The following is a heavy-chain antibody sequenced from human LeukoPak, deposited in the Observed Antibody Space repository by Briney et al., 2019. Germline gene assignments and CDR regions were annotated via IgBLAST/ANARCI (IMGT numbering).Heavy chain of an antibody. J-gene: IGHJ4*02. CDR2: ISYDGSNK. CDR1: GFTFSSYA. CDR3: AREGYYDSSGYFTPIDY. V-gene: IGHV3-30*04. Sequence: GRSLRLSCAASGFTFSSYAMHGVRQAPGKGVEGVAVISYDGSNKYYADSVKGRFTISRDNSKNTLYLQMNSLRAEDTAVYYCAREGYYDSSGYFTPIDYWGQGTLVTVSS. D-gene: IGHD3-22*01.